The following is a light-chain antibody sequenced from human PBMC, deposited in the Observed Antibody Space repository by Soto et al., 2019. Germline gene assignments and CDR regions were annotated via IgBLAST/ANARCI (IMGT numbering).Light chain of an antibody. CDR3: QRYNDYQYV. CDR2: KAI. J-gene: IGKJ2*01. V-gene: IGKV1-5*03. Sequence: DIQMTQSPSTLSASVGDRVTITCRASQSITTWLAWYQQKPGKAPKLLIYKAINLQSGVPSRFSGSGSGTEFTTTISSLQPDDFGTYYCQRYNDYQYVFGQGTKLDMK. CDR1: QSITTW.